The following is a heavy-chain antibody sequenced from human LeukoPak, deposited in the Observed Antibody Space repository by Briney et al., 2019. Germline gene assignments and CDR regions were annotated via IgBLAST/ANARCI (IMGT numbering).Heavy chain of an antibody. V-gene: IGHV4-59*01. CDR1: GHSISSYY. D-gene: IGHD4-11*01. Sequence: PSETLCLTCTVSGHSISSYYWTWVRQPPGKGLEWAGRISYSGSTNYNPSLKSRVTISLDTSKNQFSLRLSSVTAADTAVYYCAREKDDYYYFDYWGQGTLVTVSP. J-gene: IGHJ4*02. CDR2: ISYSGST. CDR3: AREKDDYYYFDY.